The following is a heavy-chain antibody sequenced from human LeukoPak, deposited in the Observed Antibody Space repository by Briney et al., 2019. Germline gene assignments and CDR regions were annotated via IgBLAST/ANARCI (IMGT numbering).Heavy chain of an antibody. Sequence: PSETLSLTCTVSDGLISSSDYYWGWIRQPPGKGLEWIGEINHSGSTNYNPSLKSRVTISVDTSKNQFSLKLSSVTAADTAVYYCARGKRGYSSSWYDYWGQGTLVTVSS. V-gene: IGHV4-39*07. CDR2: INHSGST. CDR3: ARGKRGYSSSWYDY. J-gene: IGHJ4*02. D-gene: IGHD6-13*01. CDR1: DGLISSSDYY.